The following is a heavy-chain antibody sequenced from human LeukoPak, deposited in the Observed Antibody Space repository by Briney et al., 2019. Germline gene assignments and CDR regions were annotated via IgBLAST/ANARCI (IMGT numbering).Heavy chain of an antibody. CDR2: IYYSGST. J-gene: IGHJ4*02. D-gene: IGHD3-16*01. Sequence: PSETLSLTCTVSGGSISSYYWGWIRQPPGKGLEWIGYIYYSGSTNYNPSLKSRVTISVDTSKNQSSLKLSSVTAADTAVYYCARGVGSYDVDYWGQGTLVTVSS. CDR3: ARGVGSYDVDY. V-gene: IGHV4-59*01. CDR1: GGSISSYY.